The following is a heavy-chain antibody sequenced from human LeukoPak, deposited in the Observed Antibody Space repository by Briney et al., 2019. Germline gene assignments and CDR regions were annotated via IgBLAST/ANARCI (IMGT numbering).Heavy chain of an antibody. V-gene: IGHV2-5*02. D-gene: IGHD3-16*01. CDR2: IYWDDDK. Sequence: ESGPTLVNPTQILTLTCTFSGFSLSTSGVGVGWIRQPPGKALEWLAVIYWDDDKRYSPSLKSRLTITKDTSKNQVVLTMTNMDPVDTATYYCAHSKYYSTGPYYFDYWGQGTLVTVSS. CDR1: GFSLSTSGVG. J-gene: IGHJ4*02. CDR3: AHSKYYSTGPYYFDY.